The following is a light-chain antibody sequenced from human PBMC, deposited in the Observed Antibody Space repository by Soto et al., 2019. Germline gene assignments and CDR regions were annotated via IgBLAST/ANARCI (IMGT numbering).Light chain of an antibody. CDR1: SSNIGAGYN. CDR2: GDS. CDR3: QSYDSSLSGWL. V-gene: IGLV1-40*01. J-gene: IGLJ3*02. Sequence: QPVLTQPTSVSGAPGQRVTISCTGSSSNIGAGYNVHWYQQVPGTAPKLLIYGDSNRPSGVPDRFSGSKSGTSASLAITGLQAEDEADYYCQSYDSSLSGWLFGGGTKLTVL.